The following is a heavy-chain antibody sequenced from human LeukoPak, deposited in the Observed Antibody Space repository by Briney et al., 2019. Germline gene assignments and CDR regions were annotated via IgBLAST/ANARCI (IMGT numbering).Heavy chain of an antibody. CDR2: IYYSGTT. J-gene: IGHJ4*02. D-gene: IGHD5-18*01. Sequence: SETLSLTCTVSGGSISSYYWNWIRQPPGKGLEWIGYIYYSGTTNYNPSLKSRVTISVDTSKNQFSLKLSSVTAADTAVYYCARGRIARLPYFDYWGQGTLVTVSS. V-gene: IGHV4-59*01. CDR1: GGSISSYY. CDR3: ARGRIARLPYFDY.